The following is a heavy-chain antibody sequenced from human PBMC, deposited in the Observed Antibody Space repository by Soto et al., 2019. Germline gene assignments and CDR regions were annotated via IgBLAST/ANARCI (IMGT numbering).Heavy chain of an antibody. D-gene: IGHD6-19*01. CDR3: ARGAYNSVWS. Sequence: SQTLSLTCAVSGDSVSSSDAAWNWIRRSPSRGLEWLGRTYYRSKWYNDYAVSVKSRITINPDTSNNQFSLQLNSVTPEDTAVYYCARGAYNSVWSWGQGTLVTVSS. CDR1: GDSVSSSDAA. CDR2: TYYRSKWYN. J-gene: IGHJ4*02. V-gene: IGHV6-1*01.